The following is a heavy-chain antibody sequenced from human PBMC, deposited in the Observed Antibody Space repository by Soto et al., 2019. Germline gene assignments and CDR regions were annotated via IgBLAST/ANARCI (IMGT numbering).Heavy chain of an antibody. V-gene: IGHV1-18*04. J-gene: IGHJ5*02. CDR3: ARDTVYYGSGSVNWFDP. Sequence: QVQLVQSGAEVKKPGASVKVSCKASGYTFTSYGISWVRQAPGQGLEWMGWISAYNGNTNYAQKLQGRVTMTTDTSTSTAHMELRSLRSDDTAVYYCARDTVYYGSGSVNWFDPWGQGTLVTVSS. CDR1: GYTFTSYG. CDR2: ISAYNGNT. D-gene: IGHD3-10*01.